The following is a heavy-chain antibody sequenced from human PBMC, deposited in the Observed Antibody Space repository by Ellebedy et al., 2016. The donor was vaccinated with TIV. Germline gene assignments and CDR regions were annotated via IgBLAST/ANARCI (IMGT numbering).Heavy chain of an antibody. CDR2: ISGSGGST. J-gene: IGHJ3*02. CDR1: GFTFSSYA. Sequence: GESLKISCVASGFTFSSYAMSWVRQAPGKGLEWVSTISGSGGSTYYADSVKGRFTISRDNSKNALYLQMNSLRAVDTAVYYGAKAWDDCFSSSCYRVAFDIWGQGTMVTVSS. CDR3: AKAWDDCFSSSCYRVAFDI. D-gene: IGHD2-2*01. V-gene: IGHV3-23*01.